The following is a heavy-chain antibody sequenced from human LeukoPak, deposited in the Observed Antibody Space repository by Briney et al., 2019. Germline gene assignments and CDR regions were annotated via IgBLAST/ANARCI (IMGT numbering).Heavy chain of an antibody. Sequence: GGSLRLSCAASGLTFNNAWMTWVRQAPGEGLEWVGRIKSKTDGGTTDYAAPVQGRFTISRDDSKNTLYLQMNSVKTEDTAVYYCTPLTYHYDSSGYYYVGYFQHWGQGTLVTVSS. D-gene: IGHD3-22*01. V-gene: IGHV3-15*05. CDR3: TPLTYHYDSSGYYYVGYFQH. CDR1: GLTFNNAW. J-gene: IGHJ1*01. CDR2: IKSKTDGGTT.